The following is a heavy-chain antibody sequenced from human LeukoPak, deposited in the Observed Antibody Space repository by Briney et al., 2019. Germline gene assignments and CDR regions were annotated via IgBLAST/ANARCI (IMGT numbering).Heavy chain of an antibody. CDR3: AKDYSSAMSGLFPFDY. Sequence: GGSLRLSCAASGFTFSSYAMNWVRQTPGRGPEWVSAISHSGANTFYAESVQGRFTISRDNSKNTLYLQMSALRADDTALYYCAKDYSSAMSGLFPFDYWGQGTLVTVSS. V-gene: IGHV3-23*01. J-gene: IGHJ4*02. CDR2: ISHSGANT. CDR1: GFTFSSYA. D-gene: IGHD3-10*02.